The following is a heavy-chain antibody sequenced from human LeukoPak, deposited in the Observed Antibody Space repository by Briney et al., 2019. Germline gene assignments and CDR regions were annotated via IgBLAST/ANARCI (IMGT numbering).Heavy chain of an antibody. CDR1: GFTFSSYE. CDR2: ISSSGSTI. D-gene: IGHD2-15*01. CDR3: AREVRCSGGSCYPGAFDI. J-gene: IGHJ3*02. Sequence: GGSLRLSCAASGFTFSSYEMNWVRQAPGKGLEWVSYISSSGSTIYYADSVKGRFTISRDNAKNSLYLQMNSLRAEDTAVYYCAREVRCSGGSCYPGAFDIWGQGTMVTVSS. V-gene: IGHV3-48*03.